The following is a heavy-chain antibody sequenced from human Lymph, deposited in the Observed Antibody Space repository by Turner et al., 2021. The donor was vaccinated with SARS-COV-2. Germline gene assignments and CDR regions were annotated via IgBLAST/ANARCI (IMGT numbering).Heavy chain of an antibody. V-gene: IGHV1-8*02. D-gene: IGHD1-26*01. CDR1: GYTFTSYD. CDR2: MNPNSGNT. CDR3: ARGRYSGGGMDV. J-gene: IGHJ6*02. Sequence: QVQLVQSGAEVKKPGASVQVSCKAPGYTFTSYDINWVRKATGQGLGWMGWMNPNSGNTGYAQKFQGRVTMTRNTSISTAYMELSSLRSEDTAVYYCARGRYSGGGMDVWGQGTTVTVSS.